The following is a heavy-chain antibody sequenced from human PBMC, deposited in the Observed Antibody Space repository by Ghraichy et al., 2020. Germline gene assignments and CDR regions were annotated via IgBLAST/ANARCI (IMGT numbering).Heavy chain of an antibody. CDR3: AKGYDILTGYYQGNYYYGMDV. Sequence: GGSLRLSCAASGFTFSSYAMSWVRQAPGKGLEWVSAISGSGGSTYYADSVKGRFTISRDNSKNTLYLQMNSLRAEDTAVYYCAKGYDILTGYYQGNYYYGMDVWGQGTTVTVSS. CDR1: GFTFSSYA. V-gene: IGHV3-23*01. CDR2: ISGSGGST. J-gene: IGHJ6*02. D-gene: IGHD3-9*01.